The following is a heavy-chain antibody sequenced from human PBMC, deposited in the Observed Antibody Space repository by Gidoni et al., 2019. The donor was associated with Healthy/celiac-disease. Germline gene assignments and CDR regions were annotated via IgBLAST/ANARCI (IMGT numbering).Heavy chain of an antibody. CDR1: GFTFMHAG. J-gene: IGHJ4*02. CDR3: TTDGCSGGSCYGHEYSFDY. D-gene: IGHD2-15*01. Sequence: EVQLVESGGGLVKPGGSRCSSCGASGFTFMHAGMSWVRQAPGKGLGWVGRITSKTDGGTTDYAAPVKGRFTISRDDSKNTLYLQMNSLKTEDTAVYYCTTDGCSGGSCYGHEYSFDYWGQGTLVTVSS. V-gene: IGHV3-15*01. CDR2: ITSKTDGGTT.